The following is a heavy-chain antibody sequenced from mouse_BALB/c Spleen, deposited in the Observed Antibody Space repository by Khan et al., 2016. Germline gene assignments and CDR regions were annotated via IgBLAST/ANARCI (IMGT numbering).Heavy chain of an antibody. V-gene: IGHV2-6-7*01. Sequence: QVQLKESGPGLVAPSQSLSITCTVSGFSLTGYGVNWVRQPPGKGLEWLGMIWGDGSTDYNSALKSRLSISKDHSKSQVFLKMNRLETDDTARYYCARVWGDYWGQGTSVTVSS. CDR1: GFSLTGYG. J-gene: IGHJ4*01. CDR3: ARVWGDY. CDR2: IWGDGST. D-gene: IGHD1-1*02.